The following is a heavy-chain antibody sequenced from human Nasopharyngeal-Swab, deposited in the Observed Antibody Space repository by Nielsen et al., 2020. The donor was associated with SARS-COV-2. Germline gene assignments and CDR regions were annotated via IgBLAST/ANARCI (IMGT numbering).Heavy chain of an antibody. Sequence: WIRQPPGKGLECVAFISYDGSNKYYADSVKGRFTISRDNSKNTLYLQMNSLRAEDTAVYYCAKDLLPLDLSEYSGGYLSYGMDVWGQGTTVTVSS. V-gene: IGHV3-30*18. CDR2: ISYDGSNK. CDR3: AKDLLPLDLSEYSGGYLSYGMDV. D-gene: IGHD1-26*01. J-gene: IGHJ6*02.